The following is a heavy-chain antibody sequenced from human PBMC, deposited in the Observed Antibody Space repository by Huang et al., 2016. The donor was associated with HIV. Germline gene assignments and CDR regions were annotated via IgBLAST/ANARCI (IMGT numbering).Heavy chain of an antibody. Sequence: QVQLVQSGAEVKKPGASVKVSCKASGYTFSSFGISWVRQAPGQGLEWVGWISVYKGNKKYAQNFQGRLTRTTDTSTSTAYMELRSLRSDDTAVYYCARGGGIQLWLLGYYYMDVWGNGTTVTVSS. CDR2: ISVYKGNK. CDR1: GYTFSSFG. CDR3: ARGGGIQLWLLGYYYMDV. V-gene: IGHV1-18*01. J-gene: IGHJ6*03. D-gene: IGHD5-18*01.